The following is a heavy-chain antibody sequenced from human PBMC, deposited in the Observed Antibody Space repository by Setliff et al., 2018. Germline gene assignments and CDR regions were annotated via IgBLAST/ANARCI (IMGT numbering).Heavy chain of an antibody. J-gene: IGHJ6*03. CDR2: IIPIFGTA. D-gene: IGHD2-8*01. Sequence: GASVKVSCKASGGTFSSYAISWVRQAPGQGLEWMGGIIPIFGTANYAQKFQGRVTITADESTSTAYMELSSLRSEDTAVYYCARRMGPGDRYYYYYMDVWGKGTTVTVSS. V-gene: IGHV1-69*13. CDR3: ARRMGPGDRYYYYYMDV. CDR1: GGTFSSYA.